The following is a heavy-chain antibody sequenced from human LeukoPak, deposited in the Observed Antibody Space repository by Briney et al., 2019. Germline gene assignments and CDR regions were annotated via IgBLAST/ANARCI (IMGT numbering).Heavy chain of an antibody. CDR2: MSPNSGNT. Sequence: ASVQVSCKASGYTFTSYDINWVLQATGQGLEWMGWMSPNSGNTGYAQKFKGRVTITRNTSISTAYMELSSLRSEDTAVYYCARGGPAAKNAFDIWGQGTMVTVSS. V-gene: IGHV1-8*03. CDR3: ARGGPAAKNAFDI. D-gene: IGHD2-2*01. CDR1: GYTFTSYD. J-gene: IGHJ3*02.